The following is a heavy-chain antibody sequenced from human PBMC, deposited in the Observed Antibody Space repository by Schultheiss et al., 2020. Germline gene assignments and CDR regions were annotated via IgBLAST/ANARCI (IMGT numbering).Heavy chain of an antibody. D-gene: IGHD6-19*01. CDR2: ISSSSSYI. J-gene: IGHJ2*01. Sequence: GGSLRLSCAASGFTFSSYAMHWVRQAPGKGLEWVSSISSSSSYIYYADSVKGRFTISRDNAKNSLYLQMNSLRAEDTAVYYCARGDYSSGWLPTWYFDLWGRGTLVTVSS. CDR3: ARGDYSSGWLPTWYFDL. CDR1: GFTFSSYA. V-gene: IGHV3-21*01.